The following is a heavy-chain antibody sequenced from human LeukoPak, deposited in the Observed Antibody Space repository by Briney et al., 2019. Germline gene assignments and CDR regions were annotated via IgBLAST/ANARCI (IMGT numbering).Heavy chain of an antibody. J-gene: IGHJ4*02. Sequence: GGSLRLSCLTSGFTFSTNAMSWVRQAPGKGLEWISGISGSGASTYYADSVTGRFTISRDNSKNTLYLQMNSLRPEDTALYYCAKDPRGYTYGSYYFDCWGQGILVTVSS. V-gene: IGHV3-23*01. D-gene: IGHD5-18*01. CDR3: AKDPRGYTYGSYYFDC. CDR2: ISGSGAST. CDR1: GFTFSTNA.